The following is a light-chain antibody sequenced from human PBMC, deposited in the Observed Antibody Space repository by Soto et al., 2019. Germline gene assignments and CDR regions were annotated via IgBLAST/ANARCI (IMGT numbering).Light chain of an antibody. CDR3: QQYYGPPRT. CDR2: WAS. V-gene: IGKV4-1*01. CDR1: QSVLYSSNNKNY. Sequence: DIVMTQSPDSLAVSLGERATINCKSSQSVLYSSNNKNYLAWYQQKPGQPPKLLIYWASTRESGVPDRFSGSGSGTDFTLTISSLQAEDGAVYYCQQYYGPPRTFGQGTKVEIK. J-gene: IGKJ1*01.